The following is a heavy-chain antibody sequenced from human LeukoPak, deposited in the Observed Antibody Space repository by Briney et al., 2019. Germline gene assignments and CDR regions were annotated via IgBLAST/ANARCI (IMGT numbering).Heavy chain of an antibody. D-gene: IGHD3-3*01. Sequence: ASVKVSCKASGYTFTSYYMHWVRQAPGQGLEWMGIINPSGGSTSYAQKFQGRVTMTRDTSTSTVYMELSSLRSEDTAVYYCARWMVDYDFWSGYYGAFDIWGQGTMVTVSS. CDR1: GYTFTSYY. CDR3: ARWMVDYDFWSGYYGAFDI. CDR2: INPSGGST. J-gene: IGHJ3*02. V-gene: IGHV1-46*01.